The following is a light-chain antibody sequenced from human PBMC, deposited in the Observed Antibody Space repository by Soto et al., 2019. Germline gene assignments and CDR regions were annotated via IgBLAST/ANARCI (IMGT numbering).Light chain of an antibody. CDR2: DAS. CDR3: QVRTNWSIA. J-gene: IGKJ5*01. CDR1: QSVSSY. Sequence: EFVLTQSPATLSLSPGERATLSCRASQSVSSYLAWYQQKPGQAPRLLTYDASNRATGIPARFSGTGSGTDFTLTINNLEPEDFAVYYCQVRTNWSIAFGRGTRLEIK. V-gene: IGKV3-11*01.